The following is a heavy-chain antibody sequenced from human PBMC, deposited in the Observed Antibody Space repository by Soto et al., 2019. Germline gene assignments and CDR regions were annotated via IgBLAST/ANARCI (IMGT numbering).Heavy chain of an antibody. CDR1: GFTFSSYA. V-gene: IGHV3-23*01. J-gene: IGHJ6*02. CDR2: ISGSGGST. CDR3: AKGRAPSGWYPPYYYGMDV. D-gene: IGHD6-19*01. Sequence: EVQLLESGGGLVQPGGSLRLSCAASGFTFSSYAMSWVRQAPGKGLEWVSAISGSGGSTLYADSVKGRITISRDNSKNTLYLQTNSLRAEDTAVYYCAKGRAPSGWYPPYYYGMDVWGLGTTVTVSS.